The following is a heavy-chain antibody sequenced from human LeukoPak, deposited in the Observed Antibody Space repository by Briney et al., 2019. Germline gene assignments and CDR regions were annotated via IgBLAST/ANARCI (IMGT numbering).Heavy chain of an antibody. Sequence: SETLTLTCTVSGGSISSYYWSWIRQPPGKGLEWIGYIYYSGSTNYNPSLKSRVTISVDTSKNQFSLKLSSVTAADTAVYYCARGFPSYDFWSGYRYYYYYYMDVWGKGTTVTVSS. CDR2: IYYSGST. J-gene: IGHJ6*03. D-gene: IGHD3-3*01. V-gene: IGHV4-59*01. CDR3: ARGFPSYDFWSGYRYYYYYYMDV. CDR1: GGSISSYY.